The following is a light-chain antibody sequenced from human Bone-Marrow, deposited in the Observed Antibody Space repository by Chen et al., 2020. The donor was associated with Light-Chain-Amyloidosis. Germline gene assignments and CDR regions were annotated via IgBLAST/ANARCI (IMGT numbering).Light chain of an antibody. CDR1: SSNIGSNY. V-gene: IGLV1-47*01. Sequence: QSVLTQPPSASGTPGQRVTISCSGSSSNIGSNYVYWYQQLPGTAPEILIYRNNQRPSGVPERFSGSKSGTSASLAISGLQSEDEADYYCAAWDDSLSGPWVFGGGTKLTVL. J-gene: IGLJ3*02. CDR2: RNN. CDR3: AAWDDSLSGPWV.